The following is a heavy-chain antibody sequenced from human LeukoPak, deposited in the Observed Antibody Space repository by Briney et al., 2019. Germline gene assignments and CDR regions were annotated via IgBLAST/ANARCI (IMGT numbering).Heavy chain of an antibody. Sequence: GGSLRLSCGASAFTFSSYAMSWARQAPGKGPEWVSTISGSGDATYYADSVKGRFTISRENSKNTLYVQMNSLRAEDAAVYYCAKDRQSRGSLGFDYWGQGALVIVSS. CDR1: AFTFSSYA. CDR2: ISGSGDAT. J-gene: IGHJ4*02. CDR3: AKDRQSRGSLGFDY. D-gene: IGHD3-22*01. V-gene: IGHV3-23*01.